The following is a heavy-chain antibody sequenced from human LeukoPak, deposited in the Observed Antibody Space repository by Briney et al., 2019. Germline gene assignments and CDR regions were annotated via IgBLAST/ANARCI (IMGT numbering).Heavy chain of an antibody. CDR1: GFTFSSYS. J-gene: IGHJ4*02. CDR2: ISSSSYI. D-gene: IGHD1-26*01. Sequence: PGGSLRLSCAASGFTFSSYSMNWVRQAPGKGLEWVSSISSSSYIYYADSVKGRFTISRDNAKNSLYLQMNSLRAEDTAVYYCARVGPGPGYYFDYWGQGTLVTVSS. V-gene: IGHV3-21*01. CDR3: ARVGPGPGYYFDY.